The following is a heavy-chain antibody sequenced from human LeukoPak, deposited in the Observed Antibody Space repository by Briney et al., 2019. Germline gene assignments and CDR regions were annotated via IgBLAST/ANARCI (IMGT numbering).Heavy chain of an antibody. Sequence: PSETLSLTCTVSGGSISSYCWSWIRQPPGKGLEWLGYIYYSGDTNYNPSLKSRVTISVDTSKNQFSLKLSSVTAADTAVYYCARLWGPFGGNSETDAFDIWGQGTMVTVSS. D-gene: IGHD4-23*01. CDR3: ARLWGPFGGNSETDAFDI. V-gene: IGHV4-59*08. J-gene: IGHJ3*02. CDR2: IYYSGDT. CDR1: GGSISSYC.